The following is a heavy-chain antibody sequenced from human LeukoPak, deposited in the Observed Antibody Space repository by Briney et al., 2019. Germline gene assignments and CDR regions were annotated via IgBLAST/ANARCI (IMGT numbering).Heavy chain of an antibody. CDR2: INPSGGNT. J-gene: IGHJ5*02. V-gene: IGHV1-46*01. Sequence: ASVNVSCKASGYTFPSYYMHWVRQAPGQGLEWMGIINPSGGNTSYAQKFQGRVTMTRDTSTSTVYMELSSLRSEDTAVYDCARGNRVSTPPTWFDPWGQGTLVTVAS. CDR1: GYTFPSYY. D-gene: IGHD4-17*01. CDR3: ARGNRVSTPPTWFDP.